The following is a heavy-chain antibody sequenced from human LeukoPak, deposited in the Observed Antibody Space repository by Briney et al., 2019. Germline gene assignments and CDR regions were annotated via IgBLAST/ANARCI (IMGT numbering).Heavy chain of an antibody. V-gene: IGHV3-48*03. D-gene: IGHD3-10*01. Sequence: GGSLRLSCVASGFTFSSYEMNWVRQAPGMGLEWISYISNSGYTAYYASSVKGRFTISRDNAKNSLYLQMNSLRAEDTAVYYCARDGRRYGSGSYYYYYYGMDVWGQGTTVTVSS. CDR1: GFTFSSYE. J-gene: IGHJ6*02. CDR3: ARDGRRYGSGSYYYYYYGMDV. CDR2: ISNSGYTA.